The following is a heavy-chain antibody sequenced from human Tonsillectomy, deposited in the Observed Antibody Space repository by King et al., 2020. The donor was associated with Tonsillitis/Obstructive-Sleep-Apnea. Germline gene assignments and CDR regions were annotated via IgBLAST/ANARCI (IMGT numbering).Heavy chain of an antibody. CDR1: GGSISNYY. CDR3: ARTYSSSSYYYYYYMDV. J-gene: IGHJ6*03. CDR2: IYYSGRT. Sequence: VQLQESGAGLVKPSETLSLTCTVSGGSISNYYWSWIRQPPGKGLEWIGYIYYSGRTNYNPSLKSRVTISVDTSKNQFSLKLSSVTATDTAVYYCARTYSSSSYYYYYYMDVWGKGTTVTVSS. D-gene: IGHD6-6*01. V-gene: IGHV4-59*08.